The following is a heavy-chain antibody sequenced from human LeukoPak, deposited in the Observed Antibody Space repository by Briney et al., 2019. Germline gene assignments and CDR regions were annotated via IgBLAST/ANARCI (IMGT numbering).Heavy chain of an antibody. D-gene: IGHD1-26*01. CDR3: ARDSGSVGELRRSTFDY. Sequence: GGSLRLSCAASGFTFSSYEMNWVRQAPGKGLEWVSYISSSGSTIYYADSVKGRFTISRDYAKNSLYLQMNSVRAEDTAVYYCARDSGSVGELRRSTFDYWGQGTLVTVSS. CDR2: ISSSGSTI. V-gene: IGHV3-48*03. J-gene: IGHJ4*02. CDR1: GFTFSSYE.